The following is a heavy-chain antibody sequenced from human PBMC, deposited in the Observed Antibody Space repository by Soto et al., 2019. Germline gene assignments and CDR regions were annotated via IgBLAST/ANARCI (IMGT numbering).Heavy chain of an antibody. D-gene: IGHD4-17*01. J-gene: IGHJ4*02. V-gene: IGHV1-3*05. CDR2: INAGNGNT. Sequence: QVQLVQSGAEEKKPGASVKVSCKASGYTFTSYAMHWVRQAPGQRLEWMGWINAGNGNTKYSQKFQGRVTITRDTTASTAHMELSSLRSEATAVYYCASESYGGEFDYWGQGTLVSVSS. CDR3: ASESYGGEFDY. CDR1: GYTFTSYA.